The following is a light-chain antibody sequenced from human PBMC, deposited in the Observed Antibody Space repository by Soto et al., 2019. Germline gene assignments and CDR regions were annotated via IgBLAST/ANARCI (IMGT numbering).Light chain of an antibody. CDR2: DTS. V-gene: IGKV3-11*01. Sequence: EIVLTQSPATLSLSPGERATLSCRASQSVSRYLAWYQQKPGQAPRILIYDTSHRATGIPARFSGSGSGTDFTLTISSLEPEDFTVYYCQQRSSWPTFGGGTKVEIK. CDR3: QQRSSWPT. J-gene: IGKJ4*01. CDR1: QSVSRY.